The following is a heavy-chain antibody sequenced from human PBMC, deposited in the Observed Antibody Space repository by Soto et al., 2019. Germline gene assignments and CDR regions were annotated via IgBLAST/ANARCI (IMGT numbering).Heavy chain of an antibody. Sequence: QITLKESGPPLVKPTQTLTLTCTFSGFSLSTSGVGVGWIRQPPGKALEWLALIYWDDDKRYSPSLKSRLTITKDTSKNQVVLTMTNIDPVDTATYYCAHRREVAVAAGWDYWGQGTLVTVSS. CDR2: IYWDDDK. V-gene: IGHV2-5*02. CDR3: AHRREVAVAAGWDY. J-gene: IGHJ4*02. CDR1: GFSLSTSGVG. D-gene: IGHD6-19*01.